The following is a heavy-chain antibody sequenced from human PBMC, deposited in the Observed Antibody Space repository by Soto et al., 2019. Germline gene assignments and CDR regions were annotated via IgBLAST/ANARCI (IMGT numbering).Heavy chain of an antibody. D-gene: IGHD7-27*01. CDR1: GGSISSGGYY. Sequence: SETLSLTCTVSGGSISSGGYYWSWIRQHPGKGLEWIGYIYYSGSTYYNPSLKSRVTISVDTSKNQFSLKLSSVTAADTAVYYCARDPNNWGSHYFDYWGQGTLVTVSS. J-gene: IGHJ4*02. V-gene: IGHV4-31*03. CDR2: IYYSGST. CDR3: ARDPNNWGSHYFDY.